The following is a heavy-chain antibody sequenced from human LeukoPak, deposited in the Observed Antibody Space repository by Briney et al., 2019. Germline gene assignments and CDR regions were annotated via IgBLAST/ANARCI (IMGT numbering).Heavy chain of an antibody. CDR3: AKDDHGGSGWRDYFDQ. J-gene: IGHJ4*02. V-gene: IGHV3-53*01. Sequence: PGGPLRLSCAASGFSVSSNYMNWVRQAPGQGLEWVSVINNGGTTHYADSVKGRFTISRDNSKNTLYLQMNSLRAEDTAVYYCAKDDHGGSGWRDYFDQWGQGTLVTVSS. CDR2: INNGGTT. D-gene: IGHD6-19*01. CDR1: GFSVSSNY.